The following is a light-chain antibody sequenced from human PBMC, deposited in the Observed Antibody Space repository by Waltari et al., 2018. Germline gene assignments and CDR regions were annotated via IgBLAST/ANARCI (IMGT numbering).Light chain of an antibody. V-gene: IGLV2-23*02. CDR2: EVN. J-gene: IGLJ2*01. CDR1: NTDIGSYNL. CDR3: CSYAGTPRVV. Sequence: QSALTQPASVSGSPGQSITISCTGTNTDIGSYNLVSWYQQHPGKAPKVIIFEVNKRPSWVSNRFSGSKSGNTASLTVSGLHPEDEADYYCCSYAGTPRVVFGGGTKLTVL.